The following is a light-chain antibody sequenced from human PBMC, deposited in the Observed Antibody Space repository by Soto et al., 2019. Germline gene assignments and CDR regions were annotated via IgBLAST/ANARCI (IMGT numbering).Light chain of an antibody. Sequence: EIVLSQSPGTLSLSPGERATLSCRTSQSSNSLAWYQHKPGQAPRLLIYGVSSRPTDIPDRFSGSGSGTDFTLTISRLEPEDFAVYYCQKYGPSRAFTFGPGTKVDIK. CDR2: GVS. CDR3: QKYGPSRAFT. V-gene: IGKV3-20*01. CDR1: QSSNS. J-gene: IGKJ3*01.